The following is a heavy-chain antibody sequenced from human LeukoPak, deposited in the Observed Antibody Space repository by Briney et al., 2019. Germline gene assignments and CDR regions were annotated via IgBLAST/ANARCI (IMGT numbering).Heavy chain of an antibody. CDR3: AKGNSGWYLAFDY. CDR1: GFTFSSYG. J-gene: IGHJ4*02. CDR2: ISGSGGST. D-gene: IGHD6-19*01. V-gene: IGHV3-23*01. Sequence: GGSLRLSCAASGFTFSSYGMSWVRQAPGKGLEWVSGISGSGGSTYYVDSVKGRFTISRDNSKNTLYLQMDSLRAEDTAVYYCAKGNSGWYLAFDYWGQGTLVTVSS.